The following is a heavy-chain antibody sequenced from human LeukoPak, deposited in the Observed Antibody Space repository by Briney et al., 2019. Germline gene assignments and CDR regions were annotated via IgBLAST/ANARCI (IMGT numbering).Heavy chain of an antibody. CDR1: GFTFRSYS. V-gene: IGHV3-48*01. CDR2: LSGTSSTT. Sequence: GGSLRLSCAASGFTFRSYSMNWVPEAPGKGLEWVLCLSGTSSTTYYADSVKGRFNISRDNAKNSLYLQMNSLRAEDTAVYYCARDLSVTTLYIDAFDIWGQGTMVTVSS. J-gene: IGHJ3*02. D-gene: IGHD4-17*01. CDR3: ARDLSVTTLYIDAFDI.